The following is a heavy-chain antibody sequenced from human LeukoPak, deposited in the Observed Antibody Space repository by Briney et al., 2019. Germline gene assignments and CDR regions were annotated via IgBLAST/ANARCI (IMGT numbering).Heavy chain of an antibody. J-gene: IGHJ4*02. CDR1: GFTFSSYA. CDR2: VWHDGSNR. Sequence: GGSLRLSCTAPGFTFSSYAIHWIRQAPGKGLEGVARVWHDGSNRYYADSVKGRFTISRDNSKNTVYLQMNSLRAEDTAVYYCARELFGSGSCPDYWGQGTLVSVSS. D-gene: IGHD3-10*01. CDR3: ARELFGSGSCPDY. V-gene: IGHV3-33*01.